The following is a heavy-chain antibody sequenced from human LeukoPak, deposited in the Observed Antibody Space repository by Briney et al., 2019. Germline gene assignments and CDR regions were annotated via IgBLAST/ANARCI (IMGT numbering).Heavy chain of an antibody. CDR1: GYTFTGYF. D-gene: IGHD3-10*01. CDR3: ARAQYYYPHHYYVY. Sequence: ASVKVSCKASGYTFTGYFMNWVRQAPGQGLEWMGWINPNSGDTTYAQKFQGRVTMTRDTSISTAYMELGRLRSGDTAVYYCARAQYYYPHHYYVYWGQGTLVTVSS. CDR2: INPNSGDT. V-gene: IGHV1-2*02. J-gene: IGHJ4*02.